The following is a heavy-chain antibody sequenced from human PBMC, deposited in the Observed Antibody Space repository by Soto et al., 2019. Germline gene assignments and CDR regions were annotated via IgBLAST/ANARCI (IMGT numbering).Heavy chain of an antibody. Sequence: EVQLVESGGGLVQPGGSLRLSCVASGFSFNNYWVTWVRQAPGKGLEWVANIKPDGSEKHYVDSVKGRFTISRDDAKNSMYLQLNSLRADDTAVYYCARDFSNPKGRLDPWGQGALVTVSS. CDR1: GFSFNNYW. D-gene: IGHD4-4*01. CDR3: ARDFSNPKGRLDP. CDR2: IKPDGSEK. J-gene: IGHJ5*02. V-gene: IGHV3-7*01.